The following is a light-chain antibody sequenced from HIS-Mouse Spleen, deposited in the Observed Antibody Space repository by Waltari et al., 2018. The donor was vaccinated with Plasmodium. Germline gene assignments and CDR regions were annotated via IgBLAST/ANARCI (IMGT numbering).Light chain of an antibody. J-gene: IGLJ3*02. Sequence: NFMLTQPHSVSESPGKTVTISCTRSSGSIASNYVQWYQQRPGSAPTTVIYGDNHRPSGVPDRFSGSLDSSSNSASLTISGLKTEDEADYYCQSYDSSNWVFGGGTKLTVL. CDR3: QSYDSSNWV. CDR1: SGSIASNY. V-gene: IGLV6-57*04. CDR2: GDN.